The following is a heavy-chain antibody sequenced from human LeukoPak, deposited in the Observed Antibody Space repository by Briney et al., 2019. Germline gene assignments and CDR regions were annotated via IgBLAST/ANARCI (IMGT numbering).Heavy chain of an antibody. CDR2: IYDSGST. V-gene: IGHV4-59*01. J-gene: IGHJ3*02. CDR3: ARAGERGYNGYDDAFDI. CDR1: GGTISSYY. D-gene: IGHD5-12*01. Sequence: SETLSLTCTVSGGTISSYYWSWIRQPPGKGLEWIGYIYDSGSTKYNPSLKSRLTIPVDTSKNQFSLKLSSVTAADTAIYYCARAGERGYNGYDDAFDIWGQGTMVTVSS.